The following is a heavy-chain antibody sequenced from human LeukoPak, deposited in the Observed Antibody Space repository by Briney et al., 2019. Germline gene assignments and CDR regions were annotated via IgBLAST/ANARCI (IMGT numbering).Heavy chain of an antibody. J-gene: IGHJ4*02. Sequence: GGSLRLSCAASGFIFSNYSMSWVRQAPGKGLEWVSYITSSSSPIYYADSVKGRFTISRDNSKNTLYLQMNSLRAEDTAVYYCATIRDGYNYYYFDYWGQGTLVTVSS. D-gene: IGHD5-24*01. CDR3: ATIRDGYNYYYFDY. V-gene: IGHV3-48*01. CDR2: ITSSSSPI. CDR1: GFIFSNYS.